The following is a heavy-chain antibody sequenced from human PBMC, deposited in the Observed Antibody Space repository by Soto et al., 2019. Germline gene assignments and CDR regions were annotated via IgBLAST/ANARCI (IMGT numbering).Heavy chain of an antibody. Sequence: PGGSLRLSCAASGFTFSSYWMSWVRQAPGKGLEWVANIMQDGSGKYYVDSVKGRFTISRDNAKNSLYLQMNSLRAEDTALYYCAKANSTGRGIILNFDYWGQGTLVTVSS. D-gene: IGHD1-1*01. CDR2: IMQDGSGK. J-gene: IGHJ4*02. CDR3: AKANSTGRGIILNFDY. CDR1: GFTFSSYW. V-gene: IGHV3-7*05.